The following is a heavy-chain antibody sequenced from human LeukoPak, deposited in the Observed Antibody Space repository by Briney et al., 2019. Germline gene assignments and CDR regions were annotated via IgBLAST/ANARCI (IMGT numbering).Heavy chain of an antibody. CDR3: ARAPIVVVITSRLYYYYYGMDV. V-gene: IGHV4-34*01. Sequence: KPSETLSLTCAVYGGSFSGYYWSWIRQPPGKGLEWIGEINHSGSTNYNPSLKSRVTISVDTSKNQFSLKLSSVTAADTAVYYGARAPIVVVITSRLYYYYYGMDVWGQGTTVTVSS. J-gene: IGHJ6*02. CDR2: INHSGST. D-gene: IGHD3-22*01. CDR1: GGSFSGYY.